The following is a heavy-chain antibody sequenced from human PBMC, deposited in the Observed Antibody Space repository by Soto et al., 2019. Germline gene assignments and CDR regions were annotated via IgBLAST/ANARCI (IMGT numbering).Heavy chain of an antibody. Sequence: QVQLQESGPGLVKPSQTLSLTCTVSGGSINSGVSYWSWIRQHPGKGLEWIGYISYSGNTYYNPSLQSRITMSLDTSQNQFSLKLSSVTAADTAVYYCARHCSGGTCYSYYFDYWGQGTLVTVSS. V-gene: IGHV4-31*03. CDR3: ARHCSGGTCYSYYFDY. J-gene: IGHJ4*02. CDR2: ISYSGNT. CDR1: GGSINSGVSY. D-gene: IGHD2-15*01.